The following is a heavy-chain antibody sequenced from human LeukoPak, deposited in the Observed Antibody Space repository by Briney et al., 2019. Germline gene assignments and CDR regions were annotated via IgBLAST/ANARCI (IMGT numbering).Heavy chain of an antibody. D-gene: IGHD1-26*01. V-gene: IGHV4-39*07. CDR1: GGSISSSSYY. Sequence: PSETLSLTCTVSGGSISSSSYYWGWIRQPPGKGLEWIGSIYYSGSTYYNPSLKSRVTISVDTSKNQFSLKLSSVTAADTAVYYCARDFMGGATYYYYYYMDVWGKGTTVTVSS. J-gene: IGHJ6*03. CDR2: IYYSGST. CDR3: ARDFMGGATYYYYYYMDV.